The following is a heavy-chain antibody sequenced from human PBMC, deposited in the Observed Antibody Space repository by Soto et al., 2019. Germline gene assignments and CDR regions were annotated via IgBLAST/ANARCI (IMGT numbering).Heavy chain of an antibody. CDR1: GFSLSTSGMR. J-gene: IGHJ6*02. D-gene: IGHD5-12*01. CDR2: IDWDDDK. V-gene: IGHV2-70*04. CDR3: ARIGGDGYNLHYYYGMDV. Sequence: SGPTLVNPTPTLTLTCTFSGFSLSTSGMRVSWIRQPPGKALEWLARIDWDDDKFYSTSLKTRLTISKDTSKNQVVLTMTNMDPVDTATYYCARIGGDGYNLHYYYGMDVWGQVTTVTVSS.